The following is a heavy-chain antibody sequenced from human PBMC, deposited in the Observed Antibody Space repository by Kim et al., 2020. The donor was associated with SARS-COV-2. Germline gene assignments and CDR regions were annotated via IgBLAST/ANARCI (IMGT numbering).Heavy chain of an antibody. D-gene: IGHD3-3*01. Sequence: SETLSLTCTVSGGSINRSPYLWGWIRQSPGKGLEWIASNNYSGTTYYNPSLKSRVTISLDTSKNQFSLKLSSVTAADTAVYYCARHGDDGGITIDEWGQGTLVNVSS. J-gene: IGHJ4*02. V-gene: IGHV4-39*01. CDR1: GGSINRSPYL. CDR3: ARHGDDGGITIDE. CDR2: NNYSGTT.